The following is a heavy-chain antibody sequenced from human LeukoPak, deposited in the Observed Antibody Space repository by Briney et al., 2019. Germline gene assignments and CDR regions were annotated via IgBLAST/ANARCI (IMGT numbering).Heavy chain of an antibody. CDR2: INPNSGGT. D-gene: IGHD1/OR15-1a*01. J-gene: IGHJ6*02. Sequence: ASVKVSCKASGYTFTGYYMHWVRQAPGQGLEWMGWINPNSGGTNYAQKFQGRVTMTRDTSISTAYMELSRLRSDDTAVYYCASGRAGNTAYYYYGMDVWGQGTTVTVSS. CDR1: GYTFTGYY. CDR3: ASGRAGNTAYYYYGMDV. V-gene: IGHV1-2*02.